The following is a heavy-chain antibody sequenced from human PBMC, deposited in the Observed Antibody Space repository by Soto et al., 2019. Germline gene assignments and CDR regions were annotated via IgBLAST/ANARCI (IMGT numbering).Heavy chain of an antibody. J-gene: IGHJ6*02. D-gene: IGHD3-9*01. CDR2: ISSNGVST. CDR3: VKGLLRYFDWLQSSTSDYVMDV. Sequence: GGSLRLSCSASGFTFSSYAMHWVRQAPGKGLEYVSAISSNGVSTYYADSVKGRFTISRDNSKNTLYLQMSSLRAEDTAVYYCVKGLLRYFDWLQSSTSDYVMDVWGQGTTVTVSS. CDR1: GFTFSSYA. V-gene: IGHV3-64D*06.